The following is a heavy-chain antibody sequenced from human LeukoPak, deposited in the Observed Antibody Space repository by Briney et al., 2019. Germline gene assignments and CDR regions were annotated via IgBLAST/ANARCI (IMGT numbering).Heavy chain of an antibody. CDR2: IYYSGST. Sequence: SETLSLTCTVSGGSISSSSYYWGWIRQPPGKGLEWIGSIYYSGSTYYNPSHKSRVTISVDTSKNQFSLKLSSVTAADTAVYYCARERTGATYFDYWGQGTLVTVSS. CDR1: GGSISSSSYY. CDR3: ARERTGATYFDY. J-gene: IGHJ4*02. V-gene: IGHV4-39*02. D-gene: IGHD1-26*01.